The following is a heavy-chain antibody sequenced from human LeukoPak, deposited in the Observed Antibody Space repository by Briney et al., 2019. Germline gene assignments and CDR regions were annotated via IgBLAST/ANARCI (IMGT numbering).Heavy chain of an antibody. CDR3: GRPLYSRNAHYYHGIDV. D-gene: IGHD2-15*01. J-gene: IGHJ6*02. V-gene: IGHV5-51*01. CDR1: GYSFASYW. CDR2: IYSGDSDT. Sequence: HGESLKISCKGSGYSFASYWIAWVRLMPGKGLEWMGIIYSGDSDTRYSPSFQGRVTISADKSINTAYLQWSSLKASDTAVYYCGRPLYSRNAHYYHGIDVWGLGTTVTVSS.